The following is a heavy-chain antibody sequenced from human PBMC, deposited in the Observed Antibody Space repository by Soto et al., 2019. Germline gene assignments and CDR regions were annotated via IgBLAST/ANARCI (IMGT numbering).Heavy chain of an antibody. Sequence: DVQLVQSGTEVKKPGESLKISCQSSGYNFPTYWSAWLRQMPGKGLEWVGVIYPGDSTATYSPSFQGQVTISVDKSINTAYLQWSGLKASDTAMYFCARRTTPMAFDLWGQGTLVTVSS. V-gene: IGHV5-51*01. J-gene: IGHJ4*02. CDR2: IYPGDSTA. D-gene: IGHD5-18*01. CDR1: GYNFPTYW. CDR3: ARRTTPMAFDL.